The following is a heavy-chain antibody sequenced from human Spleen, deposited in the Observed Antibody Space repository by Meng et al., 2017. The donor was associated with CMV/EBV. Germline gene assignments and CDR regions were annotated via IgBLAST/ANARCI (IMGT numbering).Heavy chain of an antibody. CDR1: GFIFSSYS. V-gene: IGHV3-48*04. Sequence: GESLKISCAASGFIFSSYSMNWVRQAPGKGLEWVSYISSHSSTIYYADSVRGRFTISRDNAKNSLYLQMNSLRAEDTAVYYCARDDHWGLDYWGQGALVTVSS. CDR2: ISSHSSTI. J-gene: IGHJ4*02. CDR3: ARDDHWGLDY. D-gene: IGHD7-27*01.